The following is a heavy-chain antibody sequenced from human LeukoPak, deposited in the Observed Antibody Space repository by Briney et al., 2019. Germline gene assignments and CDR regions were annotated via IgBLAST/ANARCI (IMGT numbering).Heavy chain of an antibody. V-gene: IGHV4-34*01. J-gene: IGHJ3*02. CDR3: ARSSYYDFWSGYYPMAYAFDI. CDR2: INHSGTT. D-gene: IGHD3-3*01. CDR1: SGSFRGYY. Sequence: SETLSLTCAVYSGSFRGYYWSWIRQPPGKGPGWIGEINHSGTTNYNPSLKSRVTISVDTSKNQFSLKLSSVTAADTAVYYCARSSYYDFWSGYYPMAYAFDIWGQGTMVTVSS.